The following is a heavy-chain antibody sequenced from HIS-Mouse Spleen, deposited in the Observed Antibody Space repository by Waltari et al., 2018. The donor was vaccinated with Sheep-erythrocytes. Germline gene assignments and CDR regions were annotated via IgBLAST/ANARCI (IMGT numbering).Heavy chain of an antibody. CDR3: TTIRDY. CDR1: GFTCSNAW. CDR2: IKSKTDGGTT. Sequence: EVQLVESGGGLVKPGGSLRLSCAASGFTCSNAWMSWVRQAPGKGLEWVCRIKSKTDGGTTDYAAPVKGRFTISRDDSKNTLYLQMNSLKTEDTAVYYCTTIRDYWGQGTLVTVSS. J-gene: IGHJ4*02. V-gene: IGHV3-15*01.